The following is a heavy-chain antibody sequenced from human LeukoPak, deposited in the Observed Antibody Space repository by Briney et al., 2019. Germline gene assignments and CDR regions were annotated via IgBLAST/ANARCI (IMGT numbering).Heavy chain of an antibody. D-gene: IGHD2-2*01. CDR1: GGSFSGYY. CDR3: ARGRTSSYYYYYYMDV. Sequence: SETLSLTCAVYGGSFSGYYWSWIRRPPGKGLEWIGEINHSGSTNYNPSLKSRVTISVDTSKNQFSLKLSSVTAADTAVYYCARGRTSSYYYYYYMDVWGKGTTVTVSS. J-gene: IGHJ6*03. V-gene: IGHV4-34*01. CDR2: INHSGST.